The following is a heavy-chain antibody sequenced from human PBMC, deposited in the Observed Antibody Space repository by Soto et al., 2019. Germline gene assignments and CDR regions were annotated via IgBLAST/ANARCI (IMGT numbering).Heavy chain of an antibody. Sequence: EVQLVESVGRLVQPGGSLRLSCAASGFTLSNYSMNWARQAPGKGLEWVSYISSSSSTIYYADSVKGRFTISRDNAKNSLYLQMNSPRDEDTAVYYCVRGGAFKIDYWGQGTLVTVSS. D-gene: IGHD3-16*01. CDR3: VRGGAFKIDY. J-gene: IGHJ4*02. CDR2: ISSSSSTI. CDR1: GFTLSNYS. V-gene: IGHV3-48*02.